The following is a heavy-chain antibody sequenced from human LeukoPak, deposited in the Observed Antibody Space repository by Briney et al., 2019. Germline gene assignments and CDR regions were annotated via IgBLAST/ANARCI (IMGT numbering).Heavy chain of an antibody. Sequence: GGSLRLSCAASGFTFSSYSMNWVRQAPGKGLEWVSSISSSSYIYYADSVKGRFTISRDNAKNSLYLQMNSLRAEDTAVYYCARSLYDFWSGYLFDPWGQGTLVTVSS. J-gene: IGHJ5*02. CDR2: ISSSSYI. D-gene: IGHD3-3*01. V-gene: IGHV3-21*01. CDR3: ARSLYDFWSGYLFDP. CDR1: GFTFSSYS.